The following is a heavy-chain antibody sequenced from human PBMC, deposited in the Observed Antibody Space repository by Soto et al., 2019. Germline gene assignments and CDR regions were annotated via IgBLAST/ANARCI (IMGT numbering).Heavy chain of an antibody. J-gene: IGHJ5*02. V-gene: IGHV1-8*01. D-gene: IGHD3-3*01. Sequence: ASVKVSCKASGYTFTSYDIKWGRQATGQRVEWMGWVNPNSGNTGYAQKFQGRVTMTRNTSISTAYMELGSLRSEDTAVYYCAVGQNAATTYSYYDFWSGYYSGGWFDPWGQGTLVTVSS. CDR1: GYTFTSYD. CDR3: AVGQNAATTYSYYDFWSGYYSGGWFDP. CDR2: VNPNSGNT.